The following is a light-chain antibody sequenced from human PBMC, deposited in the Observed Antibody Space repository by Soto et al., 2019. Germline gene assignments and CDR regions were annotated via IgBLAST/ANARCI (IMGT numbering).Light chain of an antibody. V-gene: IGKV3-20*01. Sequence: EILLTQSPGTLSLSPGDRATLSCRASQSLSNSFLSWYQQKPGQTPRLLISGASIRATDIPDRFSGSGSGIDFTLTISRLEPEDFAEYFCQQYGRIPLSFGGGTKVEIK. CDR2: GAS. J-gene: IGKJ4*01. CDR1: QSLSNSF. CDR3: QQYGRIPLS.